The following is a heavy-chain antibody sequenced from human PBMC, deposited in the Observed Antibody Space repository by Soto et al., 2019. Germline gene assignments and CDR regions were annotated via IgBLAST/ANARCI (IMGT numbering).Heavy chain of an antibody. Sequence: GGSLRLSCAASGFTFSSYSMNWVRQAPGKGLEWVSSISSSSGYIYYADSVKGRFTISRDNAKNSLYLQMNSLRAEDTAVYYCARALSPTDYYDSSGYYFAQWDYWGQGTLVTVSS. CDR2: ISSSSGYI. J-gene: IGHJ4*02. CDR1: GFTFSSYS. V-gene: IGHV3-21*01. D-gene: IGHD3-22*01. CDR3: ARALSPTDYYDSSGYYFAQWDY.